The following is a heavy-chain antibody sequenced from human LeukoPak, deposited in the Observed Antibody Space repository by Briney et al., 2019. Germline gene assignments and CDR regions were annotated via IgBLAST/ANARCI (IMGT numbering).Heavy chain of an antibody. D-gene: IGHD6-19*01. CDR2: IYSSGSA. Sequence: SETLSLTRLVSGDSVSRTSYYYWSWIRQPPGKGLEWIGNIYSSGSANYNPSLKSRVTMSVDTSNNQFSLKLSSVTAADSAVYYCARLKSSVWYYFDFWGQGTLVTVSS. CDR3: ARLKSSVWYYFDF. CDR1: GDSVSRTSYYY. J-gene: IGHJ4*02. V-gene: IGHV4-61*01.